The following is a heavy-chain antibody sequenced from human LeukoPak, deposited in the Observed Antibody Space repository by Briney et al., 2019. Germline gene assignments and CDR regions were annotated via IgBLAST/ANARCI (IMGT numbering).Heavy chain of an antibody. D-gene: IGHD5-18*01. V-gene: IGHV4-31*03. Sequence: SGTLSLTCTVSGGSLSGGGYYWTWVRQHPGKGLEWIGFIYWSGRTSYNPSRKSRVTMSLDKSKNHFSLNMPSVTAADTAIYYCARDRGYSYGRPLDYWGQGTLVTVSS. J-gene: IGHJ4*02. CDR3: ARDRGYSYGRPLDY. CDR2: IYWSGRT. CDR1: GGSLSGGGYY.